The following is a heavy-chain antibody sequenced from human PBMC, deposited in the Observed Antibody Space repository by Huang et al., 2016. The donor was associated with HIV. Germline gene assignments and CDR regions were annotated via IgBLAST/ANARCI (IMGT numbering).Heavy chain of an antibody. D-gene: IGHD1-7*01. J-gene: IGHJ4*02. CDR2: ISPQADGAAA. Sequence: EVQLVESGGGLVKPGGSLKLSCAASGFTFTNVYMTWVRQVPGNGVEGVGLISPQADGAAADYAAPVKCRFTISRDDSKYTLYLQMNNLKIEDTALYYGTTGPSRIPGTSDYLDYWGQGSLVTVSS. CDR3: TTGPSRIPGTSDYLDY. V-gene: IGHV3-15*01. CDR1: GFTFTNVY.